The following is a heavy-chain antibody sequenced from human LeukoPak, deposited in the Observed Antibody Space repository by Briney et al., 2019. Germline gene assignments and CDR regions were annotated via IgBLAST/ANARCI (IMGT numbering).Heavy chain of an antibody. CDR3: AKDLGKIAAAPDY. CDR2: ISGSGGST. Sequence: ETLSLTCAVYGGSFSGYYWSWIRQPPGKGLEWVSAISGSGGSTYYADSVKGRFTISRDNSKNTLYLQMNSLRAEDTAVYYCAKDLGKIAAAPDYWGQGTLVTVSS. D-gene: IGHD6-13*01. CDR1: GGSFSGYY. J-gene: IGHJ4*02. V-gene: IGHV3-23*01.